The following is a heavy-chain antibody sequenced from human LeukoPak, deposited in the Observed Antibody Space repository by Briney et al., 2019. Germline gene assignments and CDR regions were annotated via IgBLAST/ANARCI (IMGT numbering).Heavy chain of an antibody. J-gene: IGHJ3*02. CDR1: GGSISSSSYY. V-gene: IGHV4-39*01. D-gene: IGHD3-10*01. CDR2: IYYSGST. CDR3: ARRELLPTPDAFDI. Sequence: SETLSLTCTVSGGSISSSSYYWGWIRQPPGKGLEWIGSIYYSGSTYYNPSLKSRVTISVDTSKNRFSLKVSSVTAADTAVYYCARRELLPTPDAFDIWGQGTMVTVSS.